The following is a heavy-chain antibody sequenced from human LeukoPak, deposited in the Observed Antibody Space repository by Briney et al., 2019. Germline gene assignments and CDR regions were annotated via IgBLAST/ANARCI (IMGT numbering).Heavy chain of an antibody. CDR3: ARGRGWYSSSWYLDY. D-gene: IGHD6-13*01. J-gene: IGHJ4*02. Sequence: SETLSLTCTVSGGSISYYSWSWIRQPPGKGLEWIGYIYDSGNTNYNPSLKSRVTISVDTSKNQFSLKLSSVTAADTAVYYCARGRGWYSSSWYLDYWGQGTLVTVSS. V-gene: IGHV4-59*12. CDR1: GGSISYYS. CDR2: IYDSGNT.